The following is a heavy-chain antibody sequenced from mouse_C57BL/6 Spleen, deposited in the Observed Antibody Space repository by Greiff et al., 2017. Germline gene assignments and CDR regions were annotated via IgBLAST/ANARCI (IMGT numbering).Heavy chain of an antibody. V-gene: IGHV1-64*01. CDR2: IHPNSGST. J-gene: IGHJ4*01. CDR1: GYTFPSYW. D-gene: IGHD2-3*01. Sequence: VQLQQPGAELVKPGASVKLSCKASGYTFPSYWMHWVKQRPGQGLEWIGMIHPNSGSTNSNEKFKSKATMTVDKSSSTAYMQLSSLTSEDSAVYYCARGTYDDYEAMDYWGQGTSVTVSS. CDR3: ARGTYDDYEAMDY.